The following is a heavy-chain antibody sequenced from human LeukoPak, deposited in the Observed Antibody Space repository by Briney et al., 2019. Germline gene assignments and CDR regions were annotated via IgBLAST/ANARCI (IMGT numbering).Heavy chain of an antibody. D-gene: IGHD2/OR15-2a*01. V-gene: IGHV4-59*08. J-gene: IGHJ5*02. CDR2: IYYAGSS. Sequence: PSETLSLTCTVSDVSIKNYYWSWIRQPPGKGLEWIAHIYYAGSSNYTPSLKSRVSVSIAASKNQLSLKLTSVTAADTAMYCCARQAVIIPTGMEGPWFDPGGQGTLVAVSS. CDR3: ARQAVIIPTGMEGPWFDP. CDR1: DVSIKNYY.